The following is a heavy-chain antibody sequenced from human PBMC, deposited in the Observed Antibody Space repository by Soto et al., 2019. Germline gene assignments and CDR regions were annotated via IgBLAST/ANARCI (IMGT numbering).Heavy chain of an antibody. CDR3: ARTDRDFYGLDV. CDR1: GFTFRNYD. CDR2: ISAAGDP. Sequence: EVQLVESGGGLVQPGGSLRLSCEASGFTFRNYDMHWVRQGTGKGLEWVSGISAAGDPDYADSVEGRFTISRENAQNSFFLQMNSRRVGDTAVYYGARTDRDFYGLDVWGQGTTVIVSS. V-gene: IGHV3-13*05. J-gene: IGHJ6*02.